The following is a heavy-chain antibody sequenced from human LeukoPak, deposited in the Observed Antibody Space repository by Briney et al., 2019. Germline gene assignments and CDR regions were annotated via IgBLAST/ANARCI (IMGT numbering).Heavy chain of an antibody. Sequence: SGPALVKPTQTLTLTCTFSGFSLSTSGMCVSWIRQPPGKALEWLARIDWDDDKYYSTSLKTRLTISKDTSKNQVVLTMTNMDPVDTATYYCARSRSSGYDTPTYDYWGQGTLVTVSS. CDR3: ARSRSSGYDTPTYDY. CDR1: GFSLSTSGMC. V-gene: IGHV2-70*11. D-gene: IGHD5-12*01. CDR2: IDWDDDK. J-gene: IGHJ4*02.